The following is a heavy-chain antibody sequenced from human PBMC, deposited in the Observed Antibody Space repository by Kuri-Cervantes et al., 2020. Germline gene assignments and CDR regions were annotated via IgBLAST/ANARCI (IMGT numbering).Heavy chain of an antibody. J-gene: IGHJ6*02. CDR2: ISWNSGSI. D-gene: IGHD1-1*01. Sequence: GGSLRLSCAASGFTFSSYAMHWVRQAPGKGLEWVSGISWNSGSIGYADSVKGRFTISRDNAKNSLYLQMNSLRDEDTAVYYCARDRWNDLYYYGMDVWGQGTTGTVSS. V-gene: IGHV3-48*02. CDR3: ARDRWNDLYYYGMDV. CDR1: GFTFSSYA.